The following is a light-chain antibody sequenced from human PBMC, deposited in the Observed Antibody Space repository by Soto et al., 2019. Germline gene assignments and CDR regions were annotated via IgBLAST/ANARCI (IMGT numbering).Light chain of an antibody. CDR1: SSDVGGYKY. CDR3: SSYTTSSTD. J-gene: IGLJ1*01. CDR2: DVR. V-gene: IGLV2-14*01. Sequence: QSALTQPASVSGSPGQSITISCTGTSSDVGGYKYVSWYQQHPGKAPKLMIYDVRNRPSGVSNRFAGSKSGNTASLTISGLQAEDEADYYCSSYTTSSTDFGTGTKLTVL.